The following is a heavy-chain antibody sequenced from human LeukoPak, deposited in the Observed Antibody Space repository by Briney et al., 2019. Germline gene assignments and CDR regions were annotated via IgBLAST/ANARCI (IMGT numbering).Heavy chain of an antibody. CDR2: ISGDGSKT. V-gene: IGHV3-74*01. CDR1: GFTFSNYW. Sequence: GGSLRLSCAASGFTFSNYWMHWVRQAPGKWLVWVSRISGDGSKTNYADSVKGRFTIFRDNAKNTLYLQMNGLRAEDTALYYCARDLVGDNCDTFDCWGQGTLVTVSS. CDR3: ARDLVGDNCDTFDC. D-gene: IGHD1-20*01. J-gene: IGHJ4*02.